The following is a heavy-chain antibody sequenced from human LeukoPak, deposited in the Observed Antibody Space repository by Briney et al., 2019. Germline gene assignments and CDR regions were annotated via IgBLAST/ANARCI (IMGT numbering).Heavy chain of an antibody. Sequence: PSETLSLTCTVSGGSISSYYWSWIRQPPGKGLEWIGYIYYSGSTNYNPSLKSRVTISVDTSKNQFSLKLSSVTAADTAVYYCARGDYDGNSGYYYYGMDVWGQGTTVTVSS. V-gene: IGHV4-59*01. J-gene: IGHJ6*02. D-gene: IGHD4-23*01. CDR3: ARGDYDGNSGYYYYGMDV. CDR1: GGSISSYY. CDR2: IYYSGST.